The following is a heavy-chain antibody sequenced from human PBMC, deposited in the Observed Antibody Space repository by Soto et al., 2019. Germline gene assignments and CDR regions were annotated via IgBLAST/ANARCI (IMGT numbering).Heavy chain of an antibody. V-gene: IGHV1-58*02. D-gene: IGHD2-15*01. CDR2: IVVGSGHT. Sequence: QMQLVQSGPEVKKPGTSVKVSCKASGFTFTSSAMQWVRQARGQRLEWIGWIVVGSGHTNYAQKFQERVTITRDMCXXTAYMELSSLRSEDTAVYYCAADSRYCSGGNCEDYWGQGTLVTVSS. J-gene: IGHJ4*02. CDR3: AADSRYCSGGNCEDY. CDR1: GFTFTSSA.